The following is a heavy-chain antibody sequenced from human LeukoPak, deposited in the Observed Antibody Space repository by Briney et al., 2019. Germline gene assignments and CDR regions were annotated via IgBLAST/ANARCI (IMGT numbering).Heavy chain of an antibody. J-gene: IGHJ4*02. CDR1: GFTFSSYG. D-gene: IGHD3-9*01. CDR3: AKWGPYDILTGRIN. Sequence: GRSLRLSCAASGFTFSSYGMHWVRQAPGKGLEWVAVIWYDGSNKYYADSVKGRFTISRDNAKNSLYLQMNSLRAEDTAVYYRAKWGPYDILTGRINWGQGTLVTVSS. V-gene: IGHV3-33*03. CDR2: IWYDGSNK.